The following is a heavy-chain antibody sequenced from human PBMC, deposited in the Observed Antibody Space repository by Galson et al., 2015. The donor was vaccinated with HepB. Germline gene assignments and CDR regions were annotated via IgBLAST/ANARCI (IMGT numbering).Heavy chain of an antibody. V-gene: IGHV3-7*03. Sequence: SLRLSCAASGFTFSSYWMSWVRQAPGKGLEWVANIKEDGSEKYCVDSVKGRFTISRDNAKNSLYLQMNSLRAEDTAVYYCARKDTFPYYYYGMDVWGQGTTVSVSS. CDR3: ARKDTFPYYYYGMDV. D-gene: IGHD2-15*01. CDR2: IKEDGSEK. J-gene: IGHJ6*02. CDR1: GFTFSSYW.